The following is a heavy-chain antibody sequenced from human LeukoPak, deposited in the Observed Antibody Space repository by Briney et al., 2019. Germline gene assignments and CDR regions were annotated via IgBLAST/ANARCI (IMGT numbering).Heavy chain of an antibody. Sequence: GGSLRLSCAGSGFTFSNFWVHWVRQAPGKGLVWVSRVNEDGSRTDYADSVQGRFSISRDNAKNRLYLQMNSLTVEDTAVYYCARSMSGRYDFWGPGTLVTVSS. CDR1: GFTFSNFW. CDR2: VNEDGSRT. CDR3: ARSMSGRYDF. V-gene: IGHV3-74*01. D-gene: IGHD1-26*01. J-gene: IGHJ4*02.